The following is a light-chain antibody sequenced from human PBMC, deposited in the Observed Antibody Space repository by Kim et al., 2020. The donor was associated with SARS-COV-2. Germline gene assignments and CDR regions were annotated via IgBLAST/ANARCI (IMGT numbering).Light chain of an antibody. V-gene: IGKV1-39*01. CDR1: QSINSY. Sequence: ASIWDRVTISCRASQSINSYLSWHPQKPEKAPKLLIYAASSLQSGVPSRFCGSGSGTDFTLTISSLQPEDISTYYCQQSYNTPLTFGGGTKVDIK. J-gene: IGKJ4*01. CDR2: AAS. CDR3: QQSYNTPLT.